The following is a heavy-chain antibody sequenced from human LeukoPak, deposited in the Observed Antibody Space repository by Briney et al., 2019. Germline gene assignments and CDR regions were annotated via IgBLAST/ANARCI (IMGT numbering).Heavy chain of an antibody. CDR2: IYYSGST. J-gene: IGHJ6*02. CDR1: GRSISSYY. CDR3: ARHNDYGDVDYYYYGMDV. Sequence: PSETLSLTCTVSGRSISSYYWSWIRHPPGKGLEWIGYIYYSGSTNYNPSLKSRVTISVDTSKNQFSLKLSSVTAADTAVYYCARHNDYGDVDYYYYGMDVWGQGTTVTVSS. V-gene: IGHV4-59*08. D-gene: IGHD4-17*01.